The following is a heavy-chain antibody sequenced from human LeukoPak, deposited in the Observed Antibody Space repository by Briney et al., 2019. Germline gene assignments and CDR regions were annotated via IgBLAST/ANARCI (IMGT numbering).Heavy chain of an antibody. V-gene: IGHV3-7*05. CDR1: GFTFSSYW. CDR3: ARSRVDY. CDR2: INQGGSEK. J-gene: IGHJ4*02. Sequence: PGGSLRLSCAASGFTFSSYWMTWVRQAPGKGLEWVARINQGGSEKFYVDSVKGRFTISRDNAKKSLYLQMNSLRAEDTAVYYCARSRVDYWGQGTLVTVSS.